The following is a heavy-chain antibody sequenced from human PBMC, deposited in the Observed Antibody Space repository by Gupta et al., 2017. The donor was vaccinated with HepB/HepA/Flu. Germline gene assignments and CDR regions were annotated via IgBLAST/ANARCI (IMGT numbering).Heavy chain of an antibody. CDR1: GGSFSGYY. Sequence: QVQLQQWGAGLLKPSETLSLTCAVYGGSFSGYYWSWIRQPPGKGLEWIGEINHSGSTNYNPSLKSRVTISVDTSKNQFSLKLSSVTAADTAVYYCASVYSSHRRDYYYYYYMDVWGKGTTVTVSS. CDR2: INHSGST. V-gene: IGHV4-34*01. D-gene: IGHD6-13*01. CDR3: ASVYSSHRRDYYYYYYMDV. J-gene: IGHJ6*03.